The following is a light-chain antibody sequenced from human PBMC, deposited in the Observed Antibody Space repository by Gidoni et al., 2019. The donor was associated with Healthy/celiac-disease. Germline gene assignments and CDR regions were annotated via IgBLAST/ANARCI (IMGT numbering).Light chain of an antibody. CDR1: QSISSY. V-gene: IGKV1-39*01. CDR3: QQSYSTPT. Sequence: DIQMTQSPSSLSASVGDRVTITCRASQSISSYLNWYQQKPGKAPKLLIYAASSLQRGVPSRFSGSGSVTDFTLTISSLQPEDFATYYCQQSYSTPTFGQGTKLELK. J-gene: IGKJ1*01. CDR2: AAS.